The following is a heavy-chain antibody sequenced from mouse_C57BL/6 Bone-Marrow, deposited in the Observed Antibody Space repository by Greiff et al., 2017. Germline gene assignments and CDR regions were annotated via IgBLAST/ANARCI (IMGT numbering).Heavy chain of an antibody. V-gene: IGHV5-2*01. D-gene: IGHD2-4*01. CDR2: INSDGGST. CDR1: EYEFPSHD. J-gene: IGHJ2*01. Sequence: EVKLVESGGGLVQPGESLKLSCESNEYEFPSHDMSWVRKTPEKRLELVAAINSDGGSTYYPDTMERRFIISRDNTEKTLYLQMSRLRSEDTALYDCARQGIREGYFDDWGQGTTLTVSS. CDR3: ARQGIREGYFDD.